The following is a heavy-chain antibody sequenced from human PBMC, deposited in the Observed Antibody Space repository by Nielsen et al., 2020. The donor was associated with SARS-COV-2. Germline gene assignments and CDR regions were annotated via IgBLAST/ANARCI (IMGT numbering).Heavy chain of an antibody. Sequence: GESLKISCAASGFTFSSYGMHWVRQAPGKGLEWVAVISYDGSNKYYADSVKGRFTISRDNSKNTLYLQMNSLRAEDTAVYYCARDRTTVVTPVDWYFDLWGRGTLVTVSS. CDR2: ISYDGSNK. J-gene: IGHJ2*01. CDR1: GFTFSSYG. D-gene: IGHD4-23*01. V-gene: IGHV3-30*03. CDR3: ARDRTTVVTPVDWYFDL.